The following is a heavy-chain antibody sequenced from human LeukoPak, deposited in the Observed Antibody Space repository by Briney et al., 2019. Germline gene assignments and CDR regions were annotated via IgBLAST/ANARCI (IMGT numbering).Heavy chain of an antibody. D-gene: IGHD4-17*01. CDR3: AHGDYPLTY. Sequence: GGSLRLSCAASGITVTNNYWHWLRQAPGKELEWVSIIYANGDTLYAASVRGRFTFSRDNSKNTLYLQMNSLRAEDTAIYYCAHGDYPLTYWGQGTLVTVSS. V-gene: IGHV3-66*01. CDR2: IYANGDT. CDR1: GITVTNNY. J-gene: IGHJ4*02.